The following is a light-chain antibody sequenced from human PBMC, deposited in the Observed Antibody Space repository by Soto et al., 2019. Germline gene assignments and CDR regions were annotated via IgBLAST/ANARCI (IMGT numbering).Light chain of an antibody. CDR2: EVR. J-gene: IGLJ1*01. V-gene: IGLV2-14*01. CDR1: SSDFGSYNY. CDR3: ISYSGSDTSYV. Sequence: QSALTQPASVSRSPGRSITISCTGTSSDFGSYNYVAWYQQFPDKTPKLIIYEVRSRPSGVSFRFSGSKSGNTASLTISGLQAEDEADYYCISYSGSDTSYVFGTGSKVIGL.